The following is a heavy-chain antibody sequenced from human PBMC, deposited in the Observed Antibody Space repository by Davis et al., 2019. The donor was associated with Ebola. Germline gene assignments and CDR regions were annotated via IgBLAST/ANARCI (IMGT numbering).Heavy chain of an antibody. J-gene: IGHJ4*02. V-gene: IGHV3-23*01. D-gene: IGHD6-6*01. CDR3: AKTGRKTWYSDSSGGPHAFDS. Sequence: PGGSLRLSCAASGFTFSSYAMIWVRQAPGKGLEWVSSVSGSGRNTYYAASVKGRLTISRDNSRNTVYLEMYSLRVEDTAVYYCAKTGRKTWYSDSSGGPHAFDSWGQGTLVTVSS. CDR2: VSGSGRNT. CDR1: GFTFSSYA.